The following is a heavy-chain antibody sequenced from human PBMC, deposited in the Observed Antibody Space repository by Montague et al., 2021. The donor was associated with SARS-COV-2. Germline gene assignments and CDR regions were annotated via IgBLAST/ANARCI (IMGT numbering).Heavy chain of an antibody. Sequence: SETLSLTCTVSGGSISSYYWSWIRQPPGKGLEWIGYMSYSGSTNYNPSLKSRVTLSVDTSKNQFSLKLSSVTAADTAVYYCARDFDYWGQGTLVTVSS. V-gene: IGHV4-59*13. CDR3: ARDFDY. J-gene: IGHJ4*02. CDR1: GGSISSYY. CDR2: MSYSGST.